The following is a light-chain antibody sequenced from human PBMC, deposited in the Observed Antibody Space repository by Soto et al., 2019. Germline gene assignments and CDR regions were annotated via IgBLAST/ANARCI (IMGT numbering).Light chain of an antibody. J-gene: IGLJ1*01. Sequence: QSALTQPASVSGSPGQSITISCTGTSSTVGVFNVVSWYQQHPGKAPKVIIYEGIKRPSGVSNRFSGSNSGSTASLTISGLQAEDEADYYSCSYVGATNYVFGTGTKVTVL. CDR2: EGI. V-gene: IGLV2-23*01. CDR3: CSYVGATNYV. CDR1: SSTVGVFNV.